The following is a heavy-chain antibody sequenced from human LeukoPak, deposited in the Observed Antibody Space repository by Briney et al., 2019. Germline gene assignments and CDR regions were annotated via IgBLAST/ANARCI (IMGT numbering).Heavy chain of an antibody. V-gene: IGHV3-23*01. CDR3: ARSPLRDYYDSSGKGTYYFDY. J-gene: IGHJ4*02. D-gene: IGHD3-22*01. CDR2: ISGSGGST. CDR1: GFTFSSYA. Sequence: GGSLRLSCAASGFTFSSYAMSWVRQAPGKGLEWVSAISGSGGSTYYADSVKGRFTISRDNSKNTLYLQMNSLRAEDTAVYYCARSPLRDYYDSSGKGTYYFDYWGQGTLVTVSS.